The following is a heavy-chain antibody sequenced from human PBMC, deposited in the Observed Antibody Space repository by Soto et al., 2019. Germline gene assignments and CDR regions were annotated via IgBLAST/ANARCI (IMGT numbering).Heavy chain of an antibody. V-gene: IGHV6-1*01. CDR3: VRDRYSSSGWFDS. CDR1: GDSVSSYSAA. Sequence: QTLSLTCAISGDSVSSYSAAWNWIRQSPSGGLEWLGRTYYRSRFFSDYAESVKSRIIINPDTSKNQFSLQLKSVTPEDTAVYYCVRDRYSSSGWFDSWGQGTPVTVSS. D-gene: IGHD3-10*01. CDR2: TYYRSRFFS. J-gene: IGHJ5*01.